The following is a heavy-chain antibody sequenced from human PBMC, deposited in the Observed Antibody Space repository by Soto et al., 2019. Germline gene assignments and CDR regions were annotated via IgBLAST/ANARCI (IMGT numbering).Heavy chain of an antibody. CDR2: IYPGDSDT. Sequence: GESLKISCKGFGYRFTNYWVGWVRQMPGKGLGWMGIIYPGDSDTRYSPSLQGQVTISADRSIDTAYLHWSSLKASDTAISYCATTSFAGRHYYSRMHVWGQGTPVTVSS. D-gene: IGHD3-16*01. CDR1: GYRFTNYW. J-gene: IGHJ6*02. CDR3: ATTSFAGRHYYSRMHV. V-gene: IGHV5-51*01.